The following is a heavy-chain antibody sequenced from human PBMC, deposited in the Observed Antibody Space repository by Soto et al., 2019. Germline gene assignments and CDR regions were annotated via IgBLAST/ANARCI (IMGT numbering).Heavy chain of an antibody. Sequence: QVQLQESGPGLVKPSETLSLTCTVSGGSISSYYWSWIRQPPGKGLEWIGYIYYSGSTNYHPALNNRVPISVDTSRYQFSLKLSSVTAADTAVYYCATSPRGLVAGTFPFDYWGQGTLVTVSS. V-gene: IGHV4-59*01. CDR2: IYYSGST. CDR3: ATSPRGLVAGTFPFDY. J-gene: IGHJ4*02. CDR1: GGSISSYY. D-gene: IGHD6-19*01.